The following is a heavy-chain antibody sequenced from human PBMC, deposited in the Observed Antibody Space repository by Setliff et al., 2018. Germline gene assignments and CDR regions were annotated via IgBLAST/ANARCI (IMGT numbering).Heavy chain of an antibody. J-gene: IGHJ3*02. CDR2: LHTSGST. Sequence: KTSETLSLTCAVSGGSISSGRYYWSWIRQPAGKGLEWVGRLHTSGSTNYNPSLKSRVTISVDTSKNQFSLKLSSVTAADTAVYYCASEGGPEADAFDIWGQGTMVTVSS. D-gene: IGHD2-15*01. CDR1: GGSISSGRYY. V-gene: IGHV4-61*02. CDR3: ASEGGPEADAFDI.